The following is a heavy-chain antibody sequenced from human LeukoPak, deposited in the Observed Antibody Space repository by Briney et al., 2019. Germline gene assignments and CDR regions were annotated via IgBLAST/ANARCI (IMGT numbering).Heavy chain of an antibody. J-gene: IGHJ5*02. V-gene: IGHV4-39*01. Sequence: SETLSLTCTVSGGSISISSNNRAWIRQSPGKGLEWIGAIHFGGSTYYNPSLKSRVTISVDTSKNQFSLRLSSLTAADTAVYYCARHPTGYPNWFDPWGQGTLVTVSS. D-gene: IGHD3-9*01. CDR3: ARHPTGYPNWFDP. CDR1: GGSISISSNN. CDR2: IHFGGST.